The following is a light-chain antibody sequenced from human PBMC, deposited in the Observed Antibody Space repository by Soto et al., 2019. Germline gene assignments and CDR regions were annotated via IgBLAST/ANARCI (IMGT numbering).Light chain of an antibody. CDR3: QQYNSYPLT. CDR1: EGSSNC. J-gene: IGKJ4*01. Sequence: DIQMTQSPSSLSASVGDRATITCRASEGSSNCLAWVQQKPEKAPKSLIYGASSLQSGDPSKFSGSGSETAFTLIISSLQPEDFAIYYCQQYNSYPLTFGGGTKVEIK. CDR2: GAS. V-gene: IGKV1-16*02.